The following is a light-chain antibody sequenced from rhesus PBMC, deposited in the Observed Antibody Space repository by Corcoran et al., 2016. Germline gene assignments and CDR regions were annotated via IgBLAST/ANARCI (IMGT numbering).Light chain of an antibody. CDR1: QGITND. V-gene: IGKV1-33*02. Sequence: DIQMTQSPSSLSASVGDRVTITCRASQGITNDLAWYQQQPGETPKLLVYDAPSLQSGIPSRFSGSGSGTDFTLTISSLQPEDFATYYCQHYYSTPFTFGPGTKLDIK. J-gene: IGKJ3*01. CDR3: QHYYSTPFT. CDR2: DAP.